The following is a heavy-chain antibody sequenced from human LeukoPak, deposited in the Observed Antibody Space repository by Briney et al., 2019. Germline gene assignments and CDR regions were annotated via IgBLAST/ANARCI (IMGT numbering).Heavy chain of an antibody. CDR3: AREGLRIGGFDS. Sequence: SETPSLICAVSSGSISSSNWWSWLRQPPGKGLEWIGEISHSGGTNYNPSLKTRVTISADKSKNQFALKLSSVTAADTAVYYCAREGLRIGGFDSWVEATMVTVSS. CDR1: SGSISSSNW. CDR2: ISHSGGT. V-gene: IGHV4-4*02. D-gene: IGHD2-15*01. J-gene: IGHJ5*01.